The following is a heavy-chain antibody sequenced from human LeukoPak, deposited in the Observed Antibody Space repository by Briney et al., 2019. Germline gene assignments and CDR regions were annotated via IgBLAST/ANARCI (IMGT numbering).Heavy chain of an antibody. CDR2: INPNRGDT. Sequence: ASVKVSCKASGYTFTNYYMHWVRPAPGHGRWWMGWINPNRGDTNYAQKFQGRVTMTRDTSISTAFMELTRLTSDDTAVYYCTRDLLGFATTPLSDWGQGTLVTVSS. CDR3: TRDLLGFATTPLSD. D-gene: IGHD4-17*01. J-gene: IGHJ4*02. V-gene: IGHV1-2*02. CDR1: GYTFTNYY.